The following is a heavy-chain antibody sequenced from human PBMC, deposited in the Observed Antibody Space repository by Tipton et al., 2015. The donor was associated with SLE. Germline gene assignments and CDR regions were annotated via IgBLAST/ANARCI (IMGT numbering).Heavy chain of an antibody. V-gene: IGHV4-39*07. Sequence: LRLSCTVSGGSISTGAYYWGWIRQPPGKGMEWIGSMHHGGGTFCSPSLKSRVTISLDTSMNQFSLKLSSVTAADTAVYYCARDARYSSRRDFDSWGQGTLVTASS. CDR3: ARDARYSSRRDFDS. CDR1: GGSISTGAYY. D-gene: IGHD6-13*01. CDR2: MHHGGGT. J-gene: IGHJ4*02.